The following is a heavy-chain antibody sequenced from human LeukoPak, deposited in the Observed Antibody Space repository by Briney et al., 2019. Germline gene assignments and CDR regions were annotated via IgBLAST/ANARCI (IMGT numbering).Heavy chain of an antibody. CDR3: AREAVGAHRFDY. CDR2: ISSSGSTI. V-gene: IGHV3-11*01. J-gene: IGHJ4*02. CDR1: GFTFGDYS. Sequence: PGGSLRLPCAASGFTFGDYSMNWIRQAPGKGLEWVSYISSSGSTIYYADSVKGRFTISRDNAKNSLYLQMNSLRAEDTAVYYCAREAVGAHRFDYWGQGTLVTVSS. D-gene: IGHD1-26*01.